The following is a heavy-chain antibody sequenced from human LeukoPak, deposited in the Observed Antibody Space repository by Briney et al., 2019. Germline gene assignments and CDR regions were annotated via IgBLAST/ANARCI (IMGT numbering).Heavy chain of an antibody. CDR1: GGTFSSHA. V-gene: IGHV1-69*13. Sequence: SVKVSCKASGGTFSSHAISWVRQAPGQGLEWMGGIIPIFGTANYAQKFQGRVTITADESTSTAYMELSSLRSEDTAVYYCARANRFGFGELYGFDYWGQGTLVTVSS. J-gene: IGHJ4*02. CDR2: IIPIFGTA. D-gene: IGHD3-10*01. CDR3: ARANRFGFGELYGFDY.